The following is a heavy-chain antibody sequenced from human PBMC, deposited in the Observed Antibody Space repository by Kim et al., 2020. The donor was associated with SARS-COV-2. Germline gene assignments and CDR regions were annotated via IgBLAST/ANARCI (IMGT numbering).Heavy chain of an antibody. V-gene: IGHV3-73*01. CDR3: TSVPGTTLALSHAFDI. D-gene: IGHD1-1*01. Sequence: SGKGRFTISRDDSKNTAYLKMNNLSTEDTAVYYCTSVPGTTLALSHAFDIWGQGTLVTVSS. J-gene: IGHJ3*02.